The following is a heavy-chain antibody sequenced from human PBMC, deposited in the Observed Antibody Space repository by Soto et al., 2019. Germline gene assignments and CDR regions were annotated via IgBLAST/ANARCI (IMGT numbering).Heavy chain of an antibody. D-gene: IGHD3-9*01. CDR1: GASISSYY. CDR2: MHHTQGT. J-gene: IGHJ5*02. Sequence: SETLSLTCSVSGASISSYYWTWIRQPPGGGLEWIGYMHHTQGTNDNPSLRGRVHMSIDTSMDQFSLRLTSVTAADTAVYYCARVPFVGYFDWLDPWGHGTLVTVSS. V-gene: IGHV4-59*01. CDR3: ARVPFVGYFDWLDP.